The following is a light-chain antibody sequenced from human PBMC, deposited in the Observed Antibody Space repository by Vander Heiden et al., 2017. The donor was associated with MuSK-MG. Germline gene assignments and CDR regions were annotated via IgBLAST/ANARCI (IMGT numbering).Light chain of an antibody. CDR3: QQDNNWPPIT. J-gene: IGKJ5*01. CDR2: GAS. V-gene: IGKV3-15*01. Sequence: EIVMTQSPATLSVSPGERATLSCRASQSVSSNLAWYQQKPGQAPRLLIYGASTRATGIPARFSGSGYGTDFTLTISSLQSEDFAVYYCQQDNNWPPITFGQGTRLEIK. CDR1: QSVSSN.